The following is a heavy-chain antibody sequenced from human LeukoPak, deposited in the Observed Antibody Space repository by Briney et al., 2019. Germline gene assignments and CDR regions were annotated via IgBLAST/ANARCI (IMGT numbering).Heavy chain of an antibody. CDR1: GFSFSTYA. CDR2: IDWASHYI. V-gene: IGHV3-23*01. J-gene: IGHJ4*02. CDR3: AKNFAPGNAFYDF. D-gene: IGHD1-1*01. Sequence: GRSLRLSCAASGFSFSTYAMTWVRQAPGRGLEWVSAIDWASHYIFYRGSVQGRFTTSRDNSRATLFLQMNSLTAEDSAVYYCAKNFAPGNAFYDFWGQGVLVTVSS.